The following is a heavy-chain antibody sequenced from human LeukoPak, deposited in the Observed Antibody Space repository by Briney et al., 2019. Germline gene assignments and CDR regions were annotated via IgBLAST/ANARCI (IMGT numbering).Heavy chain of an antibody. Sequence: SETLSLTCTVSGGSISSSSYYWGWIRQPPGKGLEWIGSIYYRGSTYYNPSLKSRVTISVDTSKNQFSLKLSSVTAADTAVYYCARQLGYFDYWGQGTLVTVSS. CDR2: IYYRGST. CDR1: GGSISSSSYY. D-gene: IGHD3-16*01. CDR3: ARQLGYFDY. V-gene: IGHV4-39*01. J-gene: IGHJ4*02.